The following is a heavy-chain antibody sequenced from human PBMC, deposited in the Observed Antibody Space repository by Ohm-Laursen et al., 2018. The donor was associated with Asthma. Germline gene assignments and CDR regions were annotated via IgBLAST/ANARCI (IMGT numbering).Heavy chain of an antibody. V-gene: IGHV3-48*01. CDR2: ITTDSATI. D-gene: IGHD1-26*01. J-gene: IGHJ1*01. Sequence: GSLRLSCSASGLTFSSYSMSWIRQAPGKGMERLSQITTDSATIYSADSVRGRFSISRDNAKNSLYLQMNILRADDTAVYYCGTSIEVATSPKYFHYWGQGTRVTVSS. CDR1: GLTFSSYS. CDR3: GTSIEVATSPKYFHY.